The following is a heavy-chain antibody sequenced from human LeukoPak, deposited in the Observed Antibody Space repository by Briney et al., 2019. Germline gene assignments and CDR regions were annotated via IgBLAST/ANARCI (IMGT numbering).Heavy chain of an antibody. CDR2: IYPGDSNT. D-gene: IGHD2-15*01. J-gene: IGHJ5*01. Sequence: GESLKISCKGSGYRFTNYWIGWVRQMPGEGLEWMGLIYPGDSNTRYSPSFQGQVTMSADKSITTAYLQWSSLKASDTAMYFCVTSLACSGGACYPNWFDSWGQGTLVTVSS. CDR1: GYRFTNYW. V-gene: IGHV5-51*01. CDR3: VTSLACSGGACYPNWFDS.